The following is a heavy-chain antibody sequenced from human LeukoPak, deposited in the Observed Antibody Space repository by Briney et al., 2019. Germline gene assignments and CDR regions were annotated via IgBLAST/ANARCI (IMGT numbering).Heavy chain of an antibody. CDR3: ARDRDSSGWYEGFDY. CDR1: GFSFSGHW. Sequence: GGSLRLSCVVSGFSFSGHWMHWVRQAPGKGLEWVSRIKHDGITTSYADSVKGRFTISRDNSKNTLYLQMNSLRADDTAVYYCARDRDSSGWYEGFDYWGQGTLVTVSS. V-gene: IGHV3-74*01. D-gene: IGHD6-19*01. J-gene: IGHJ4*02. CDR2: IKHDGITT.